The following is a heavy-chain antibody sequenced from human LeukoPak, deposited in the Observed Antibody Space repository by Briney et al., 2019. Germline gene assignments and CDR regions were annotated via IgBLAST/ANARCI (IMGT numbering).Heavy chain of an antibody. D-gene: IGHD3-16*02. CDR3: AKGAITFGGVILNGGLDY. Sequence: QPGGSLRLSCAASGFTFSSYAMSWVRQAPGKGLEWVSAISGSGGSTYYADSVKGRFTISRDNSKSTLYLQMNSLRAEDTAVYYCAKGAITFGGVILNGGLDYWGQGTLVTVSS. CDR2: ISGSGGST. CDR1: GFTFSSYA. J-gene: IGHJ4*02. V-gene: IGHV3-23*01.